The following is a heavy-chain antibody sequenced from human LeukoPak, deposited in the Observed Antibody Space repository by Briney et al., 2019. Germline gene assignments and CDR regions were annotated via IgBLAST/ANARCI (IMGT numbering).Heavy chain of an antibody. J-gene: IGHJ3*02. D-gene: IGHD6-19*01. CDR2: INAGNGNT. CDR1: GYTITSYA. Sequence: ASVKVSCKASGYTITSYAMHWVRQAPGQRLEWMGWINAGNGNTKYSQKFQGRVTITRDTSASTAYMELSSLRSEDTAVYYCARDLSSGWYGNAFDIWGQGTMVTVSS. CDR3: ARDLSSGWYGNAFDI. V-gene: IGHV1-3*01.